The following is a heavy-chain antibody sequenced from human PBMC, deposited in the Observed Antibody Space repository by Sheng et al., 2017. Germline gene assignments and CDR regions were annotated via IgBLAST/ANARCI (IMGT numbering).Heavy chain of an antibody. V-gene: IGHV3-30*02. CDR2: IRYDGSNK. D-gene: IGHD6-13*01. J-gene: IGHJ5*02. Sequence: QVQLVESGGGVVQPGGSLRLSCAASGFTFSSYGMHWVRQAPGKGLEWVAFIRYDGSNKYYADSVKGRFTISRDNSKNTLYLQMNSLRAEDTAVYYCATERGITYSSSRFFDPWGQGTLVTVSS. CDR1: GFTFSSYG. CDR3: ATERGITYSSSRFFDP.